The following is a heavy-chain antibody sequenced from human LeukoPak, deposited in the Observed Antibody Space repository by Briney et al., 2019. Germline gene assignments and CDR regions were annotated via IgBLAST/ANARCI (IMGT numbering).Heavy chain of an antibody. V-gene: IGHV4-59*01. CDR3: ARAQYYDILTGYPYYFDY. CDR1: GGSISSYY. CDR2: IYYSGST. Sequence: SETLSLTCTVSGGSISSYYWSWIRQPPGKGLEWIGYIYYSGSTNYNPSLKSRVTISVDTSKNQFSPKLSSVTAADTAVYYCARAQYYDILTGYPYYFDYWGQGTLVTVSS. D-gene: IGHD3-9*01. J-gene: IGHJ4*02.